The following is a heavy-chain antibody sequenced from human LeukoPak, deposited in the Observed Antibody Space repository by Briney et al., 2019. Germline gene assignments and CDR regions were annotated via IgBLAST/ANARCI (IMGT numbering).Heavy chain of an antibody. Sequence: GGSLRLSCAASGFTFSSYSMNWVRQAPGKGLEWVSSISSSSSYIYYADSVKGRFTISRDNAKNSLYLQMNSLRAEDTAVYYCASTMVRGASTVDYWGQGTLVTVSS. CDR1: GFTFSSYS. V-gene: IGHV3-21*01. D-gene: IGHD3-10*01. J-gene: IGHJ4*02. CDR2: ISSSSSYI. CDR3: ASTMVRGASTVDY.